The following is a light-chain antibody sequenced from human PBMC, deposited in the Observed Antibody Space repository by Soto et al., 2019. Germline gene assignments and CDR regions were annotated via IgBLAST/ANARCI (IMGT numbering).Light chain of an antibody. CDR1: SSDVGGYNY. CDR3: SSYTSSSNYV. Sequence: QSALTQPASVSGSPGQSITISCTGTSSDVGGYNYVSWYQQHPAKAPKLMIFEVSNRPSGISNRFSGSKSGNTASLTISGLQAEDEADHYCSSYTSSSNYVFGTGTKVTVL. J-gene: IGLJ1*01. CDR2: EVS. V-gene: IGLV2-14*01.